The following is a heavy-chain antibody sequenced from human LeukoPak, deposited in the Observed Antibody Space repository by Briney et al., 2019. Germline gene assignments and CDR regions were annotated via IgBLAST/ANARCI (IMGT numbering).Heavy chain of an antibody. J-gene: IGHJ1*01. CDR1: GFTFSSHG. V-gene: IGHV3-23*01. CDR3: AKDGDWGRYKH. CDR2: ISPSGGIT. D-gene: IGHD2-21*02. Sequence: GGSLRLSCAASGFTFSSHGMNWVRQAPGKGLEWVSGISPSGGITYYTDSVKGRFTISRDNSKNTQSLQMNSLRAEDTAVYYCAKDGDWGRYKHWGQGTLVTVSS.